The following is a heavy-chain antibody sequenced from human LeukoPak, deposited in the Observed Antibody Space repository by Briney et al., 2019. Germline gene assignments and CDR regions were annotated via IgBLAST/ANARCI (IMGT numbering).Heavy chain of an antibody. CDR3: AIFSWELLHYYYGMDV. J-gene: IGHJ6*02. CDR2: MNPNSGNT. Sequence: ASVKVSCKASGGTFSSYAISWVRQAPGQGLEWMGWMNPNSGNTGYAQKFQGRVTMTRNTSISTAYMELSSLRSEDTAVYYCAIFSWELLHYYYGMDVWGQGTTVTVSS. D-gene: IGHD1-26*01. V-gene: IGHV1-8*02. CDR1: GGTFSSYA.